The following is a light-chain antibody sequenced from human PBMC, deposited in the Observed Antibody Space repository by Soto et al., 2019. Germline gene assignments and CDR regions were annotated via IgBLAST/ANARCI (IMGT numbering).Light chain of an antibody. Sequence: EIVLTQSPGTLSLSPGERATLSCRASQSVSSSYLAWYQQKPGQAPRLLIYGASSRATGIPDRFRGSGSGTDFTLTISRLEPEDFAMYYCHQYGTSPPVTFGQGTRLEIK. V-gene: IGKV3-20*01. J-gene: IGKJ5*01. CDR2: GAS. CDR1: QSVSSSY. CDR3: HQYGTSPPVT.